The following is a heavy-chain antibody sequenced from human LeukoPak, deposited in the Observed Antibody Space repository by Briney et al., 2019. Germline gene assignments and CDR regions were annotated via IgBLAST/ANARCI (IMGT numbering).Heavy chain of an antibody. CDR2: WRYDGSP. CDR3: VVTQKWLAFDY. CDR1: GGSISGRY. D-gene: IGHD6-19*01. J-gene: IGHJ4*02. V-gene: IGHV4-59*08. Sequence: SETLSLTCAVSGGSISGRYWSWIWQPPGKGLEWIANWRYDGSPNYTPSLESRATISLDTSKNQFSLRLASVTAADTAVYYCVVTQKWLAFDYWGQGILVTVSS.